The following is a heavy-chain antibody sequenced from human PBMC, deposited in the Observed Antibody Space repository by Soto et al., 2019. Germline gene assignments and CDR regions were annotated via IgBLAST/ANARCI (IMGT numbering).Heavy chain of an antibody. J-gene: IGHJ5*01. D-gene: IGHD2-15*01. CDR3: ARGRYCLTGRCFPNWFDS. CDR1: GDSISTVDYF. Sequence: SETLSLTCSVSGDSISTVDYFWAWIRQPPGRALEYIGYIYKSATTYYNPSFESRVAISLDTSKSQFSLNVTSVTAADTAVYFCARGRYCLTGRCFPNWFDSWGQGTLGTVSS. CDR2: IYKSATT. V-gene: IGHV4-30-4*01.